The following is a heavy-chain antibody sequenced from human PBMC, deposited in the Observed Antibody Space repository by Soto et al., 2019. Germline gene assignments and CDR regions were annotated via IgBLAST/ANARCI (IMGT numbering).Heavy chain of an antibody. CDR3: AREYYSGSGPWY. J-gene: IGHJ4*02. D-gene: IGHD3-10*01. CDR2: ISTYNGNT. Sequence: ASVKVSCKTSGYTFTSYGISWVRQAPGQGLEWMGWISTYNGNTNYAQKLQGRVTMTTDTSTSTAYMELRSLRSDDTAVYYCAREYYSGSGPWYWGQGPLVTVSS. V-gene: IGHV1-18*01. CDR1: GYTFTSYG.